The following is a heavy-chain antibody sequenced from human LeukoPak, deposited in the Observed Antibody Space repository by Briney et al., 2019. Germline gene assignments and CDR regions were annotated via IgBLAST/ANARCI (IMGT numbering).Heavy chain of an antibody. CDR3: ARDGVLRYFDWLLSGHDAFDI. D-gene: IGHD3-9*01. J-gene: IGHJ3*02. CDR2: ISYDGSNK. CDR1: GFTFSNYG. V-gene: IGHV3-30*19. Sequence: PGGSLRLSCAASGFTFSNYGMHWVRQAPGKGLEWVAVISYDGSNKYYADSVKGRFTISRDNSKNTLYLQMNSLRAEDTAVYYCARDGVLRYFDWLLSGHDAFDIWGQGTMVTVSS.